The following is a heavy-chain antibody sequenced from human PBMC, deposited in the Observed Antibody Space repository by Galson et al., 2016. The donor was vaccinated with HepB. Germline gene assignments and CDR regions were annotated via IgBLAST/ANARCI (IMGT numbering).Heavy chain of an antibody. V-gene: IGHV1-69*13. CDR2: IIPIFDTA. J-gene: IGHJ4*02. Sequence: SVKVSCKASGGTFRTCAISWVRQAPGQGLEWLGGIIPIFDTANYAQKFQDRVTITADDSTSTVYMELSSLRSEDTAFYYCAGGRCLGNCSGGSFYSGDNWGQGTRITVSS. CDR3: AGGRCLGNCSGGSFYSGDN. CDR1: GGTFRTCA. D-gene: IGHD2-15*01.